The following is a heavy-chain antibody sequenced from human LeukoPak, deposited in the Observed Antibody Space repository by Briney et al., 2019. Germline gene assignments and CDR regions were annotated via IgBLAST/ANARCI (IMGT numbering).Heavy chain of an antibody. Sequence: KPSETLSLTCAVCGGSFSGYYWSWIRQPPGKGLEWIGEINHSGSTNYNPSLKSRVTISVDTSKNQFSLKLSSVTAADTAVYYCARGRGYSYGFRYWGQGTLVTVSS. CDR3: ARGRGYSYGFRY. J-gene: IGHJ4*02. CDR1: GGSFSGYY. CDR2: INHSGST. V-gene: IGHV4-34*01. D-gene: IGHD5-18*01.